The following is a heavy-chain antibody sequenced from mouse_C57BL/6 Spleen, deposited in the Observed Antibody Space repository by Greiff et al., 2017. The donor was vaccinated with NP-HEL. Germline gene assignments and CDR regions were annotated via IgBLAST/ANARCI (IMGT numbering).Heavy chain of an antibody. Sequence: EVKLVESEGGLVQPGSSMKLSCTASGFTFSDYYMAWVRQVPEKGLEWVANINYDGSSTYYLDSLKSRFIISRDNAKNILYLQMSSLKSEDTATYYCAREGDYDSFAYWGQGTLVTVSA. CDR3: AREGDYDSFAY. CDR2: INYDGSST. CDR1: GFTFSDYY. J-gene: IGHJ3*01. D-gene: IGHD2-4*01. V-gene: IGHV5-16*01.